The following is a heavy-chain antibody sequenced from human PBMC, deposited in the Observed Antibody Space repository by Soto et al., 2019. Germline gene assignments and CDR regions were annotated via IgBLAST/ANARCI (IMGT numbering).Heavy chain of an antibody. D-gene: IGHD6-13*01. CDR2: IKSKTDGGTT. CDR3: TTDLIAAAGTIDADY. CDR1: GFTFSNAW. J-gene: IGHJ4*02. V-gene: IGHV3-15*07. Sequence: EVQLVESGGGLVKPGGSLRLSCAASGFTFSNAWMNWVRQAPRKGLEWVGRIKSKTDGGTTDYAAPVKGRFTISRDDSKNTLYLQMNSLKTEDTAVYYCTTDLIAAAGTIDADYWGQGTLVTVSS.